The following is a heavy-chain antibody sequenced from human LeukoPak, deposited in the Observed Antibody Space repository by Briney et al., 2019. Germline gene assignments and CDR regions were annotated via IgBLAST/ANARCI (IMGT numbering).Heavy chain of an antibody. CDR1: GGSFSGYY. D-gene: IGHD2-15*01. CDR2: INHSGGT. CDR3: ARAHAGCGGTCPFDS. J-gene: IGHJ4*02. V-gene: IGHV4-34*01. Sequence: SETLSLTCAVYGGSFSGYYWSWIRQPPGKGLEWIGEINHSGGTNYNPALKSRVTVSVDTSKNLFSLKLISVTAADTAVYYCARAHAGCGGTCPFDSWGQGTLVTVSS.